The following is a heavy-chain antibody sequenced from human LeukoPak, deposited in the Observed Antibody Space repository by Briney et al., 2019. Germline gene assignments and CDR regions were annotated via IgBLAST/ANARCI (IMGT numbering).Heavy chain of an antibody. CDR1: GFTFSSYA. CDR3: AKDKSGIAARANWFDP. J-gene: IGHJ5*02. V-gene: IGHV3-23*01. Sequence: PGGSLRLSCAASGFTFSSYAMSWVRQAPGKGLEWVSAISGSGGSTYYAGSVKGRFTISRDNSKNTLYLQMNSLRAEDTAVYYCAKDKSGIAARANWFDPWGQGTLVAVSS. CDR2: ISGSGGST. D-gene: IGHD6-6*01.